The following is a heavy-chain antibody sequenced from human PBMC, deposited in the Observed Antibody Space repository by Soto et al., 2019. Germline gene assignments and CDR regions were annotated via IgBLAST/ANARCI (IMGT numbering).Heavy chain of an antibody. CDR3: ARDADYGDYRYFQH. V-gene: IGHV1-18*01. CDR1: GYTFTSYG. CDR2: ISAYNGNT. Sequence: GASVKVSCKASGYTFTSYGISWVRQAPGLGLEWMGWISAYNGNTNNAQKHKGRVTMTTDTSTSTAYIEQRSLRSDDTALYYCARDADYGDYRYFQHWGQGTLVTVSS. J-gene: IGHJ1*01. D-gene: IGHD4-17*01.